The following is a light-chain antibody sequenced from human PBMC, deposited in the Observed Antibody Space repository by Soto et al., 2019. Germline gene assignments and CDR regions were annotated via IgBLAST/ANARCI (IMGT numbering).Light chain of an antibody. CDR3: NSYTSSGTYV. J-gene: IGLJ1*01. CDR1: SSDVGGYKY. Sequence: QSVLTQPASVSGSPGQSITISCTGSSSDVGGYKYVSWYQHLPGKAPELMIYDVSNRPSGVSDRFSGSKSGTTASLTISGLQAEDEADYYCNSYTSSGTYVFGTGTKLTVL. V-gene: IGLV2-14*03. CDR2: DVS.